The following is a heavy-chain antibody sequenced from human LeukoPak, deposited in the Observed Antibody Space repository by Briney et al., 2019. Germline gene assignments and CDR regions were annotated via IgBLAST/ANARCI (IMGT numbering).Heavy chain of an antibody. J-gene: IGHJ4*02. D-gene: IGHD3-10*01. CDR3: AKLSSCYYGSGSYPIDY. V-gene: IGHV3-23*01. CDR2: ISGSGGST. CDR1: GFTFSSYA. Sequence: PGGSLRLSCAASGFTFSSYAMSWVRQAPGKGLEWVSAISGSGGSTYYADSVKGRFTISRDNSKNTLYLQMNSLRAEDTAVYYCAKLSSCYYGSGSYPIDYWGQGTLVTVSS.